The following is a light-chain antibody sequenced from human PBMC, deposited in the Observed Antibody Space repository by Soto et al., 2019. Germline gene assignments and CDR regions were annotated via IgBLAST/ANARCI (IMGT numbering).Light chain of an antibody. V-gene: IGKV1-39*01. CDR3: QQSYSTPLT. Sequence: DIHLTQSPSSLHASVGDRITITCRASENIATYLNWYQQKPGKAPKILIHAASTLHSGLPSRFSGGGSGTEFTLTISDLQPQDFATYSCQQSYSTPLTFGRGTKVEV. J-gene: IGKJ1*01. CDR1: ENIATY. CDR2: AAS.